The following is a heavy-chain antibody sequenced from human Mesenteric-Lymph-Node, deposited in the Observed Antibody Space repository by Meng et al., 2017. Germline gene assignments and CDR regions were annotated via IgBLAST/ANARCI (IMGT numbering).Heavy chain of an antibody. V-gene: IGHV4-39*06. CDR1: GGSISSSSYY. D-gene: IGHD5-18*01. J-gene: IGHJ3*02. Sequence: SETLSLTCTVSGGSISSSSYYWGWIREPPGKGLEWNGSIYFSGKTYYNPSLKSRVTISVDTSKNQFTLKLSSVTAADTAVYYCASGGWAVQLWSNGAFDIWGQGTMVTVSS. CDR3: ASGGWAVQLWSNGAFDI. CDR2: IYFSGKT.